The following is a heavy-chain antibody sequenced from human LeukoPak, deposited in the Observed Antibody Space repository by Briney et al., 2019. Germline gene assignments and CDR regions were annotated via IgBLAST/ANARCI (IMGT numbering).Heavy chain of an antibody. V-gene: IGHV3-23*01. CDR2: ISGSGGST. CDR3: AKVGIRATIDY. D-gene: IGHD1-26*01. J-gene: IGHJ4*02. Sequence: PSETLSLTCTVSGGSISSSSYYWGWIRQPPGKGLEWVSAISGSGGSTYYADSVKGRFTISRDNSKNTLYLQMNSLRAEDTAVYYCAKVGIRATIDYWGQGTLVTVSS. CDR1: GGSISSSSYY.